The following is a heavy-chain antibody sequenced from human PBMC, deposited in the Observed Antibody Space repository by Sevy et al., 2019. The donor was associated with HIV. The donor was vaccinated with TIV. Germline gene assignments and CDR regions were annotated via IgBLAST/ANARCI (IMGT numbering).Heavy chain of an antibody. CDR1: VFTFSSYW. J-gene: IGHJ3*02. CDR3: AREESVLGAFDI. Sequence: GGSLRLSCAASVFTFSSYWRHWVRQAPGKGLVWVSRINSDGSSTSYADSVKGRFTISRDNAKNTLYLQMNSLRAEDTAVYYCAREESVLGAFDIWGQGTMVTVSS. CDR2: INSDGSST. V-gene: IGHV3-74*01. D-gene: IGHD1-1*01.